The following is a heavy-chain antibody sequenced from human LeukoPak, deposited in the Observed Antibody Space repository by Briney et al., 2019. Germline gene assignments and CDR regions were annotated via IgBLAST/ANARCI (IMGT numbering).Heavy chain of an antibody. D-gene: IGHD5-12*01. Sequence: ASVKVSCKVSGYTLTELSMHWVRQAPGKGLEWMGGFDPEDGETIYAQKFQCRVTMTEDTSTDTAYMELSSLRSEDTAVYYCATGGYSGYEYYFDYWGQGTLVTVSS. CDR1: GYTLTELS. V-gene: IGHV1-24*01. J-gene: IGHJ4*02. CDR3: ATGGYSGYEYYFDY. CDR2: FDPEDGET.